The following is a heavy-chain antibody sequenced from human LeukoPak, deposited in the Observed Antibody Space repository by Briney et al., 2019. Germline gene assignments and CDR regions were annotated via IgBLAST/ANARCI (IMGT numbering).Heavy chain of an antibody. D-gene: IGHD5-18*01. CDR1: GYSFTSYW. CDR2: IYPGDSDT. CDR3: ARRSGFTYGRDAFDI. Sequence: GESLKISCKGSGYSFTSYWIGWVRQMPGKGLEWMGIIYPGDSDTRYRPSFQGQVTISVDKSISTAYLQWSSLKASDTAMYFCARRSGFTYGRDAFDIWGQGTMVTVSS. V-gene: IGHV5-51*01. J-gene: IGHJ3*02.